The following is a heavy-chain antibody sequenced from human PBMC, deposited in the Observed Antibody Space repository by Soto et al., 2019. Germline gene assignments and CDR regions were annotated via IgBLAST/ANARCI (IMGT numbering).Heavy chain of an antibody. CDR2: IYPGDSDT. CDR1: GYSFASYW. D-gene: IGHD6-6*01. CDR3: ARTRSFTLGFYYDGMDV. J-gene: IGHJ6*02. V-gene: IGHV5-51*01. Sequence: GESLKISCQGSGYSFASYWIGWVRQMPGKDLEWMGIIYPGDSDTRYSPSFQGQVTISADESLRTAYLQWTSLKASDTALYYCARTRSFTLGFYYDGMDVWGQGTTVTVSS.